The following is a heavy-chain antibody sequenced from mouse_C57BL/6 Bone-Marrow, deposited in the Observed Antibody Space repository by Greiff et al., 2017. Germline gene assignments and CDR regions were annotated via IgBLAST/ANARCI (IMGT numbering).Heavy chain of an antibody. V-gene: IGHV1-76*01. D-gene: IGHD2-4*01. CDR3: ARGEGYDYDGGAWFAY. Sequence: QVQLKQSGAELVRPGASVKLSCKASGYTFTDYYINWVKQRPGQGLEWIARIYPGSGNTYYNEKFKGKATLTAEKAASTAYMQLSSLTSEDSAVYVCARGEGYDYDGGAWFAYWGQGTLVTVSA. CDR1: GYTFTDYY. CDR2: IYPGSGNT. J-gene: IGHJ3*01.